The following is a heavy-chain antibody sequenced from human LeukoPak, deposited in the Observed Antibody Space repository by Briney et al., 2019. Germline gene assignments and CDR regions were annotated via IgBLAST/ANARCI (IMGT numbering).Heavy chain of an antibody. CDR1: GGTFSSYA. CDR3: ARALGAARDYSSGWYAILI. Sequence: SVKVSCKASGGTFSSYAISWVRQAPGQGLEWMGGIIPIFGTANYAQKFQGRVTITADESTSTAYMELSSLRSDDTAVYYCARALGAARDYSSGWYAILIWGQGTLISVSS. V-gene: IGHV1-69*13. D-gene: IGHD6-19*01. J-gene: IGHJ4*02. CDR2: IIPIFGTA.